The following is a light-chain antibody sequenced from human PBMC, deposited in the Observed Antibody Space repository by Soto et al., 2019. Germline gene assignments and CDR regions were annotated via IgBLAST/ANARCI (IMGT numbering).Light chain of an antibody. CDR2: GAS. J-gene: IGKJ5*01. V-gene: IGKV3-20*01. CDR3: HQCSSSPT. Sequence: RASLSVSSNLAWYQQKPGHAPRLLIYGASSRATGIPDRFSGSGSGTDFTLTIMRLEPEDFAVYYCHQCSSSPTFGQGTRLEIK. CDR1: LSVSSN.